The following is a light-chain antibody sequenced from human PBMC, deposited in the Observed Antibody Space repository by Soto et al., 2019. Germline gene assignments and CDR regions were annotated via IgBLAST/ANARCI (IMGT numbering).Light chain of an antibody. CDR1: ISDFVVYNY. J-gene: IGLJ1*01. CDR2: GVS. V-gene: IGLV2-14*01. Sequence: QSVLTQPASVSGSPGQSITISCTGTISDFVVYNYVSWYQQHPGKAPKLMIYGVSNRPSGVSNRFSGSKSGNTASLTISGLQAEDEADYYCSSHTTSSALQGFGSGTKVT. CDR3: SSHTTSSALQG.